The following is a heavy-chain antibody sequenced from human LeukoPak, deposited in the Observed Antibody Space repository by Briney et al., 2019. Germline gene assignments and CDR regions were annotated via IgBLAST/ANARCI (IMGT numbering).Heavy chain of an antibody. CDR3: ASGAAGMRTFDY. Sequence: ASVKVSCKAPGYTFTSYAMHWVRQAPGQRLEWMGWINAGNGTTKYSQKFQGRVNITRDTSASTAYMELSSLRSEDTAVYYCASGAAGMRTFDYWGQGTLVTVSS. CDR1: GYTFTSYA. CDR2: INAGNGTT. V-gene: IGHV1-3*01. D-gene: IGHD6-13*01. J-gene: IGHJ4*02.